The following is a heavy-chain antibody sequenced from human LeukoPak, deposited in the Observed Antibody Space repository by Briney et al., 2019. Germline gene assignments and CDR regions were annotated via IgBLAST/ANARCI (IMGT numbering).Heavy chain of an antibody. Sequence: GGSLRLSCAASGFTFSSYSMNWVRQAPGKGLEWVSSISSSSSYIYYADSVKGRFTISRDNAKNSLYLQMNSLRAEDTAVYYCAKDMDYDILTGYYGEAFDYWGQGTLVTVSS. CDR2: ISSSSSYI. CDR3: AKDMDYDILTGYYGEAFDY. V-gene: IGHV3-21*01. D-gene: IGHD3-9*01. J-gene: IGHJ4*02. CDR1: GFTFSSYS.